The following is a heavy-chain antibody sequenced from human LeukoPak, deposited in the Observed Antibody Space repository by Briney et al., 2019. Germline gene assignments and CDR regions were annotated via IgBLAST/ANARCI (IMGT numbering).Heavy chain of an antibody. CDR2: IFPGDSGT. Sequence: GESLKISCKGSGYTFTSYWIAWVRQMPGKGLEWMGIIFPGDSGTRYSPSFQGQVTMSADKSISTAYLQWSSLKASDTALYYCARLEGGNAFDIWGQGTMVTVSS. J-gene: IGHJ3*02. CDR3: ARLEGGNAFDI. V-gene: IGHV5-51*01. D-gene: IGHD3-16*01. CDR1: GYTFTSYW.